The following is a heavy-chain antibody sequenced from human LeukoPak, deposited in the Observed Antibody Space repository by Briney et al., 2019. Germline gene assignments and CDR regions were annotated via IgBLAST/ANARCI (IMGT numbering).Heavy chain of an antibody. V-gene: IGHV4-59*08. D-gene: IGHD6-13*01. J-gene: IGHJ4*02. CDR2: IYYSGST. Sequence: SETLSLTCTVSGGSISSYYWSWIRQPPGKGLEWIGYIYYSGSTNYNPSLKSRATISVDTSKNQFSLKLSSVTAADTAVYYCARLRTAAAVNYFDYWGQGTLVTVSS. CDR3: ARLRTAAAVNYFDY. CDR1: GGSISSYY.